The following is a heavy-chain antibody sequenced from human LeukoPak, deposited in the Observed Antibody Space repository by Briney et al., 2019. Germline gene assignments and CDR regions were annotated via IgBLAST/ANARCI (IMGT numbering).Heavy chain of an antibody. D-gene: IGHD3-22*01. Sequence: SETLSLTCAVSGYSISSGYYWGWIRPPPGKGLEWIGSIYHSGSTYYNPSLKSRVTISVDTSKNQFSLKLSSVTAADTAVYYCARHEGPSGYYFHPYFDYWGQGTLVTVSS. CDR3: ARHEGPSGYYFHPYFDY. CDR1: GYSISSGYY. V-gene: IGHV4-38-2*01. J-gene: IGHJ4*02. CDR2: IYHSGST.